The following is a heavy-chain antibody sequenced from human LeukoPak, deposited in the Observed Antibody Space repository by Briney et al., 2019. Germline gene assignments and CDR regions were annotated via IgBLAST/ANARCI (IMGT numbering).Heavy chain of an antibody. V-gene: IGHV4-34*01. J-gene: IGHJ4*01. CDR3: ARNRADGSGTYYERNPLNFDS. CDR1: TGSFSGYY. D-gene: IGHD3-10*01. CDR2: INHSGST. Sequence: SETLSLTCAVYTGSFSGYYWTWIRQPPGKGLEWIGEINHSGSTNCNPSLKSRITLSVDTSKNQFSLKVGSVTAADTVIYYCARNRADGSGTYYERNPLNFDSWGQGTLVTVSS.